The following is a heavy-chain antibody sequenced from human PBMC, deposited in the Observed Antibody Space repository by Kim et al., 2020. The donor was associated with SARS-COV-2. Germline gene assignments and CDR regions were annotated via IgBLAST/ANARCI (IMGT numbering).Heavy chain of an antibody. CDR2: LFSDSRT. Sequence: GGSLRLSCAASGFTVSADHMSWVRQAPGKGLEWVSLLFSDSRTFYADSVKGRFTISRDDSRNTVYLEMNSLRPEDTATYYCARHDWFDTGATEPRSPSP. J-gene: IGHJ5*01. CDR3: ARHDWFDT. V-gene: IGHV3-53*01. CDR1: GFTVSADH.